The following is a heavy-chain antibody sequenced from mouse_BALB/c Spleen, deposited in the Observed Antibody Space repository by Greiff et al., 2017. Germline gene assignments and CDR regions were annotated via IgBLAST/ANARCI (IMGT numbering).Heavy chain of an antibody. CDR2: ISYSGST. CDR1: GDSITSGY. CDR3: ARRLYGSSSNFDY. D-gene: IGHD1-1*01. V-gene: IGHV3-8*02. Sequence: EVKLQESGPSLVKPSQTLSLTCSVTGDSITSGYWNWIRKFPGNKLEYMGYISYSGSTYYNPSLKSRISITRDTSKNQYYLQLNSVTTEDTATYYCARRLYGSSSNFDYWGQGTTLTVSS. J-gene: IGHJ2*01.